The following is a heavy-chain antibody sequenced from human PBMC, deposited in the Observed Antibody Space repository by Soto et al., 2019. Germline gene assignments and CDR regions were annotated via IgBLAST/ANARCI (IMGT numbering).Heavy chain of an antibody. D-gene: IGHD6-19*01. Sequence: SETLSLTCAVYGGSFSGYYWSWIRQPPGKGLEWIGEINHSGSTNYNPSLKSRVTISVDTSKNQFSLKLSSVTAADTAVYYCAVGVLGIAVAGPNWFDPWGQGTLVTVSS. CDR3: AVGVLGIAVAGPNWFDP. CDR2: INHSGST. J-gene: IGHJ5*02. CDR1: GGSFSGYY. V-gene: IGHV4-34*01.